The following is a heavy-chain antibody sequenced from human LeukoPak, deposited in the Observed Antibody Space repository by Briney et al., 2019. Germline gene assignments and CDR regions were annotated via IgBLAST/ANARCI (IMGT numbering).Heavy chain of an antibody. V-gene: IGHV3-74*01. Sequence: PGGSLRLSCAASGLTFSSYWMHWVRQVPGKGPVWVSRIDPDGTSTSYADSVKGRFTTSRDNAKNTLYLQMNSLRAEDAAVYYCSAHETLIVVRPFDYWGQGTVVTVSS. J-gene: IGHJ4*02. CDR2: IDPDGTST. D-gene: IGHD3-22*01. CDR3: SAHETLIVVRPFDY. CDR1: GLTFSSYW.